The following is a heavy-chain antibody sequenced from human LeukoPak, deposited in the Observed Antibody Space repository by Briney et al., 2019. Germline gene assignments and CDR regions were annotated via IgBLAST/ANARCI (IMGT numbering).Heavy chain of an antibody. J-gene: IGHJ6*03. CDR2: MFGSAST. CDR3: ARQGGSSSPYYYYYMDV. CDR1: ASSISSGYS. D-gene: IGHD6-13*01. Sequence: LSPARAVSASSISSGYSGCWFRQPPGRGREWIGCMFGSASTYYNPSLKSRVTISVATSKNQFSLKLNSVTAADTAVYYCARQGGSSSPYYYYYMDVWGKGTTVTVSS. V-gene: IGHV4-38-2*01.